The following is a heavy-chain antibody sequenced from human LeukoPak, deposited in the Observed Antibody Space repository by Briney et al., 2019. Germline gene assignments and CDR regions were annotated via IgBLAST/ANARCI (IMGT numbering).Heavy chain of an antibody. CDR2: INYYGKT. D-gene: IGHD3-16*01. CDR1: GGSISSSSYY. V-gene: IGHV4-39*07. J-gene: IGHJ4*02. Sequence: SETLSLTCTVSGGSISSSSYYWGWIRQPPGKGLEWIGSINYYGKTYYNPSVKSRVTISVDSSKNQFSLMVRSVTAADTAVYYCGRSAGFVHFDHWGQGTLVTVTS. CDR3: GRSAGFVHFDH.